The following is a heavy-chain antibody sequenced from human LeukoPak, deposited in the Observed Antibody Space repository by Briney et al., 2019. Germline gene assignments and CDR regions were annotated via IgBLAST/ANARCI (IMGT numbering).Heavy chain of an antibody. CDR1: GFTFSSYA. CDR3: ARSGYGDFDY. V-gene: IGHV3-30-3*01. CDR2: ISYDGSNK. Sequence: GGSLRLSCAASGFTFSSYAMHWVRQAPGKGLEWVAVISYDGSNKYYADSVKGRFTISRDNSKNTLYLQMNSLRVDDTAVYYCARSGYGDFDYWGQGARVTVSS. J-gene: IGHJ4*02. D-gene: IGHD5-12*01.